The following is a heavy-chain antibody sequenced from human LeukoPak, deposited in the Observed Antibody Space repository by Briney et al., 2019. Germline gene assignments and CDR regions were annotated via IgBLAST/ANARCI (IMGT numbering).Heavy chain of an antibody. CDR2: ISGSGGST. CDR1: GFTFSSYS. J-gene: IGHJ4*02. D-gene: IGHD3-22*01. Sequence: GGSLRLSCAASGFTFSSYSRSWGCQAPGKGVEGGAVISGSGGSTYYADSVKGRVTISIDSFKNTLYLQMNSLRAEDTAVYYCAKNPNYYYDSSGYFPYWGQGTLVTVSS. V-gene: IGHV3-23*01. CDR3: AKNPNYYYDSSGYFPY.